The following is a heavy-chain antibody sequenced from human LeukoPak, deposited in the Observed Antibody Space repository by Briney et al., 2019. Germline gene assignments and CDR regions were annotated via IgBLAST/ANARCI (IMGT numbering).Heavy chain of an antibody. Sequence: GSLRLSCAASGFTFRNYAMAWVRQAPGKGLEWVAVISYDGSNKYYADSVKGRFTISRDNSKNTLYLQMNSLRAEDTAVYYCATLAKGVNFDLWGRGTLVTVSS. CDR1: GFTFRNYA. J-gene: IGHJ2*01. D-gene: IGHD3-16*01. CDR2: ISYDGSNK. CDR3: ATLAKGVNFDL. V-gene: IGHV3-30*03.